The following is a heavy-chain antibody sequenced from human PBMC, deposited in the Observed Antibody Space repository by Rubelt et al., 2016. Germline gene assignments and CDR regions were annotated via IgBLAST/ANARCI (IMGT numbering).Heavy chain of an antibody. V-gene: IGHV1-18*01. D-gene: IGHD1-7*01. CDR1: GYTFSKYG. J-gene: IGHJ3*01. Sequence: QVQLVQSGAEVKKPGASVKVSCKASGYTFSKYGISWVRQAPGQGLEGMGWISVNSGDTKYAQKRMGGVSLTTDTSTRTGYRELTSLRFDDTAVYSWARATNWKYAFDVWGQGTMVTVSS. CDR3: ARATNWKYAFDV. CDR2: ISVNSGDT.